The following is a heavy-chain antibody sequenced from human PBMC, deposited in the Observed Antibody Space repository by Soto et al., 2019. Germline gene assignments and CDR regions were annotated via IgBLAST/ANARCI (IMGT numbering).Heavy chain of an antibody. CDR3: ARDPVPYYSSRAWNAFDI. V-gene: IGHV3-7*01. D-gene: IGHD6-13*01. CDR2: IKQDGSEK. CDR1: GFTFSSYW. J-gene: IGHJ3*02. Sequence: EVQLVESGGGLVQPGGSLRLSCAASGFTFSSYWMSWVRQAPGKGLAWVANIKQDGSEKYYVDSVKGRFTISRDNAKNSLYLQMNSLRAEDTAVYYCARDPVPYYSSRAWNAFDIWGQGTMVTVSS.